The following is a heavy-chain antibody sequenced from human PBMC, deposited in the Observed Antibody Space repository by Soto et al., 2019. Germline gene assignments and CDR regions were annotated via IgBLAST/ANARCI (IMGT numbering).Heavy chain of an antibody. J-gene: IGHJ4*02. CDR2: ISGRGGNT. CDR3: AKAGCSGGTCYLYYFDY. V-gene: IGHV3-23*01. D-gene: IGHD2-15*01. CDR1: GFTFSNYA. Sequence: PGGSLRLSXAASGFTFSNYAMSWVRQAPGKGLEWVSTISGRGGNTYYADSVKGRFTISRDNSRNTLYLQMDSLRVEDSAVYSCAKAGCSGGTCYLYYFDYWGQGALVTVSS.